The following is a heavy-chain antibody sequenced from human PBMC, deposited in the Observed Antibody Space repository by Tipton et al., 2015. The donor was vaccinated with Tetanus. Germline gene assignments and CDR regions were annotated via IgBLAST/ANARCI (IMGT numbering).Heavy chain of an antibody. CDR3: AKVYGGQWAVTSYFFDW. Sequence: SLRLSCAASGFSFSTYGMSWVRQAPGKGLEWLSLISGSGGSTYYSDSVGGRFTISKDNSKNTLYLQMNSPRAEDTAVYYCAKVYGGQWAVTSYFFDWWGQGTLVTVSS. J-gene: IGHJ4*02. CDR1: GFSFSTYG. CDR2: ISGSGGST. D-gene: IGHD4-23*01. V-gene: IGHV3-23*01.